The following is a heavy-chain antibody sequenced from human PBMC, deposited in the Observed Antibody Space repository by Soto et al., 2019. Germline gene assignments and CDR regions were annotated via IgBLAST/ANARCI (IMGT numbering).Heavy chain of an antibody. J-gene: IGHJ5*02. CDR2: ISGSGGST. V-gene: IGHV3-23*01. D-gene: IGHD3-22*01. CDR1: AFSSSSNA. Sequence: GESLTPSCPAAAFSSSSNAMSWDRQAPGKGLEWVSAISGSGGSTYYADSVKGRFTISRDNSKNTLYLQMNSLRAEDTAVYYCAKVPESYYYDSSGYNCFDPWGQGTLVTVSS. CDR3: AKVPESYYYDSSGYNCFDP.